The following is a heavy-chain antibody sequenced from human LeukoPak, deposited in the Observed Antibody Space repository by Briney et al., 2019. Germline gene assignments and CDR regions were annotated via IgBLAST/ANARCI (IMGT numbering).Heavy chain of an antibody. V-gene: IGHV4-30-2*01. D-gene: IGHD2-15*01. CDR2: IYHSGST. Sequence: SQTLSLTCAVSGGSISSGGYSWSWIRQPPGKGLEWIGYIYHSGSTYYNPSLKSRVTISVDRSKNQFSLKLSSVTAADTVVYYCARGVCSGGSCYTYDYWGQGTLVTVSS. J-gene: IGHJ4*02. CDR3: ARGVCSGGSCYTYDY. CDR1: GGSISSGGYS.